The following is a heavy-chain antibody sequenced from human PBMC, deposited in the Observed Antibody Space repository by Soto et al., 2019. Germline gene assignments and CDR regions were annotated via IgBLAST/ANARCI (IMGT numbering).Heavy chain of an antibody. V-gene: IGHV3-23*01. CDR3: TVDTSGTRSDY. Sequence: GGSLRLSCAASGFTFTNYRMNWVRQAPGKGLEWVSNINGGGIITYYADSVKGRFTISRDNSKSTLFLQMNSLRADDTAIYYCTVDTSGTRSDYWGQGTLVTVSS. J-gene: IGHJ4*02. CDR1: GFTFTNYR. CDR2: INGGGIIT. D-gene: IGHD1-26*01.